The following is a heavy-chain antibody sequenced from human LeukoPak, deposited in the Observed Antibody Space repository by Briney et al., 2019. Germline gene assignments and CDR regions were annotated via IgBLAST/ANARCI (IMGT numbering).Heavy chain of an antibody. CDR1: GSIFTSYW. J-gene: IGHJ3*02. D-gene: IGHD3-22*01. V-gene: IGHV5-51*01. Sequence: GASLEISCMGSGSIFTSYWIGWVRQMPGKGLEWMGIIYPGDSDTRYSPSFQGQVTISADKSISTAYLQWSSLKASDTAMYYCARQDYYDSSGYLLTFDIWGQGTMVTVSS. CDR3: ARQDYYDSSGYLLTFDI. CDR2: IYPGDSDT.